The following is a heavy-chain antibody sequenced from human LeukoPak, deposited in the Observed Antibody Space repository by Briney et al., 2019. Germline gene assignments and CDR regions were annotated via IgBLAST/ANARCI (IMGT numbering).Heavy chain of an antibody. CDR1: GGSISSSSYY. D-gene: IGHD3-3*01. Sequence: PSETLSLTCTVSGGSISSSSYYWGWIRQPPGKGLEWIGSIYYSGSTYYNPSLKSRVTISVDTSKNQLSLNLTSVTAADTALYYCARARAIFGVVFDPWGRGTLVTVSS. J-gene: IGHJ5*02. CDR3: ARARAIFGVVFDP. V-gene: IGHV4-39*01. CDR2: IYYSGST.